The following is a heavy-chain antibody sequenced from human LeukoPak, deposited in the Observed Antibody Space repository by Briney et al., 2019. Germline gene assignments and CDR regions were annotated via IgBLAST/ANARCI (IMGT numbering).Heavy chain of an antibody. V-gene: IGHV3-30-3*01. Sequence: GGSLRLSCAASGFTFSSYAMHWVRQAPGKGLEWVAVISYDGSNKYYADSVKGRFTISRDNSKNTLYLQMNSLRAEDTAVYYCARSDIVVVPAAMAAFDIWGQGTMVTVSS. CDR1: GFTFSSYA. CDR2: ISYDGSNK. D-gene: IGHD2-2*01. J-gene: IGHJ3*02. CDR3: ARSDIVVVPAAMAAFDI.